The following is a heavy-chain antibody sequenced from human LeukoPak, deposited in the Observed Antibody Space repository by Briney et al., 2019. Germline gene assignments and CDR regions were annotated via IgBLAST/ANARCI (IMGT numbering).Heavy chain of an antibody. CDR3: ARLRRYCTNGVCYDFDY. V-gene: IGHV4-31*03. D-gene: IGHD2-8*01. J-gene: IGHJ4*02. Sequence: PSQTLSLTCTVSGGSISSGGYYWSWIRQHPGKGLEWIGYIYYSGSTYYNPSLKSRVTISVDTSKNQFSLKLSSVTAADTAAYYCARLRRYCTNGVCYDFDYWGQGTLVTVSS. CDR2: IYYSGST. CDR1: GGSISSGGYY.